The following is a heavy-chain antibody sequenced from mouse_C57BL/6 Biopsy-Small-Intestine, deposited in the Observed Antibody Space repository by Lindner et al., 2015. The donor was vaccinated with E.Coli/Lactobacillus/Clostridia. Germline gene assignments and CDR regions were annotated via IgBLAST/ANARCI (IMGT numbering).Heavy chain of an antibody. CDR2: IIPIFGTA. V-gene: IGHV1-81*01. Sequence: SVKVSCKASGGTFSSYAISWVRQAPGQGLEWMGGIIPIFGTANYAQKFQGRVTITADESTSTAYMELSSLRSEDTAVYYCARDRNYGGNSEYFQHWGQGTLVTVSS. CDR1: GGTFSSYA. D-gene: IGHD1-1*01. CDR3: ARDRNYGGNSEYFQH. J-gene: IGHJ2*01.